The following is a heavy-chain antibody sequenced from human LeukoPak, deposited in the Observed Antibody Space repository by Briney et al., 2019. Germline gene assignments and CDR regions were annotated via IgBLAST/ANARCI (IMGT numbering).Heavy chain of an antibody. V-gene: IGHV4-31*03. CDR3: ARDKRYYGSGSTNYYYYYGMDV. D-gene: IGHD3-10*01. CDR2: IYYSVST. CDR1: GGSISSGGYY. Sequence: PSETLSLTCTVSGGSISSGGYYWSWIRQHPGKGLEWIGYIYYSVSTYYNPSLKSRVTISVDTSKNQFSLKLSSVTAADTAVYYCARDKRYYGSGSTNYYYYYGMDVWGQGTTVTVSS. J-gene: IGHJ6*02.